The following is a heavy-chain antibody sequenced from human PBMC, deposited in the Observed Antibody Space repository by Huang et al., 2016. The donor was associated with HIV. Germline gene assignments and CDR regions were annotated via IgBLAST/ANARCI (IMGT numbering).Heavy chain of an antibody. CDR2: MNLLSGNT. V-gene: IGHV1-8*01. Sequence: QVQLVQSGAEVKKPGASVRVSCKASGYTFTSYDINWVRQASGQGIEWMGWMNLLSGNTGYAPKFQGRVTMTGNPSRSVAYMELRSLRSEDTAVYYCARGLGPAAWFDPWGQGTLVTVSS. CDR1: GYTFTSYD. CDR3: ARGLGPAAWFDP. J-gene: IGHJ5*02. D-gene: IGHD6-25*01.